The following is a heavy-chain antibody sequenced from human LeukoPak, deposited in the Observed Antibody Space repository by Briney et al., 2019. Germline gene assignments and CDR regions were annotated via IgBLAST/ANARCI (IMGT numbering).Heavy chain of an antibody. CDR1: GYTFTAYY. V-gene: IGHV1-2*02. Sequence: GASVKVSCKASGYTFTAYYVHWVRPAPGQGLEWMGWINPNSRGTKYAQKFQGRVTMTRDTSISTAYMELTRLRSDDTAVYYCARVDDILTGHLDCWGQGTLVTVSS. CDR2: INPNSRGT. J-gene: IGHJ4*02. D-gene: IGHD3-9*01. CDR3: ARVDDILTGHLDC.